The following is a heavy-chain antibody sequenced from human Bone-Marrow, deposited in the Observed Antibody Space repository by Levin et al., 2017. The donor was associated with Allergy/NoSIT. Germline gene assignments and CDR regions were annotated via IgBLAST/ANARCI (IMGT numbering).Heavy chain of an antibody. CDR1: GFAFSSYW. J-gene: IGHJ5*02. D-gene: IGHD4-11*01. CDR3: AGYSNSVGWLDP. Sequence: GGSLRLSCAASGFAFSSYWMTWVRQAPGKGLEWVANIKPDGSARYYTDSVKGRFTISGDNAKNSLFLQMNSLTVEDTAVYYCAGYSNSVGWLDPWGQGTLVTVSS. V-gene: IGHV3-7*03. CDR2: IKPDGSAR.